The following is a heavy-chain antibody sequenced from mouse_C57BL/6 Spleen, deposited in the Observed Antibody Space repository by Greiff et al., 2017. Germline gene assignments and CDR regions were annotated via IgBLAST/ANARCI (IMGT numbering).Heavy chain of an antibody. CDR2: INPSNGGT. V-gene: IGHV1-53*01. CDR3: ARSTAQAFYYFDY. Sequence: QVQLKQPGTELVKPGASVKLSCKASGYTFTSYWMHWVKQRPGQGLEWIGNINPSNGGTNYNEKFKSKATLTVDKSSSTAYMQLSSLTSEDSAVYYCARSTAQAFYYFDYWGQGTTLTVSS. D-gene: IGHD3-2*02. CDR1: GYTFTSYW. J-gene: IGHJ2*01.